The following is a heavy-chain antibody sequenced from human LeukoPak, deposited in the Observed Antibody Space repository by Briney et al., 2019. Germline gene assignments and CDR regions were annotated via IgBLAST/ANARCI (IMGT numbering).Heavy chain of an antibody. CDR1: GGTFSSYA. CDR2: IIPIFGIA. CDR3: AREDPTVMFDY. Sequence: SVKGSCKASGGTFSSYAISWVRQAPGQGLEWMGRIIPIFGIANYAQKFQGRVTITADKSTSTAYMELSSLRSEDTAVYYCAREDPTVMFDYWGQGTLVTVSS. J-gene: IGHJ4*02. D-gene: IGHD1-1*01. V-gene: IGHV1-69*04.